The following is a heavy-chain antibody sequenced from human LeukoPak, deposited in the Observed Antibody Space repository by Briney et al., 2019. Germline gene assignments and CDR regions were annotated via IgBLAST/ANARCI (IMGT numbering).Heavy chain of an antibody. CDR1: GGSFSGYY. CDR3: ARRSVTIFGVVMDV. V-gene: IGHV4-34*01. D-gene: IGHD3-3*01. J-gene: IGHJ6*02. CDR2: INHSGST. Sequence: SETLSLTCAVYGGSFSGYYWSWIRQPPGKGLEWIGEINHSGSTNYNPSLKSRVTISVDTSKNQFSLKLSSVTAADTAVYYCARRSVTIFGVVMDVWGQGTTVTVSS.